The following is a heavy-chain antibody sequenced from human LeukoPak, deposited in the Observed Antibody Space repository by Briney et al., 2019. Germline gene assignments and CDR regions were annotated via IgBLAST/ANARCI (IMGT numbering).Heavy chain of an antibody. D-gene: IGHD2-15*01. Sequence: GGSLRLSCEASGLTLSRYGMHWVRQAPGKGLEWVAFIRHDGSYKYYLDSVKGRFTTSTDNSKNTLYLQMHSLSAEDTAVYYCAKDFGYCSAGSCPAFDYWGQGTLVSVSS. J-gene: IGHJ4*02. CDR3: AKDFGYCSAGSCPAFDY. V-gene: IGHV3-30*02. CDR1: GLTLSRYG. CDR2: IRHDGSYK.